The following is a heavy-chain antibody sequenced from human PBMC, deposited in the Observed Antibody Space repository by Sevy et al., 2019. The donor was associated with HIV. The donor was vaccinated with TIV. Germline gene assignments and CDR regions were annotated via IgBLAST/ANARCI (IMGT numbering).Heavy chain of an antibody. CDR3: ARGRIAARRFLSY. J-gene: IGHJ4*02. V-gene: IGHV4-34*01. CDR2: INHSGST. CDR1: GGSFSGYY. Sequence: SETLSLTCAVYGGSFSGYYWSWIRQPPGKGLEWIGEINHSGSTNYNPFLKSRVTISVDTSKNQFSLKLSSVTAADTAVYYCARGRIAARRFLSYWGQGTLVTVSS. D-gene: IGHD6-6*01.